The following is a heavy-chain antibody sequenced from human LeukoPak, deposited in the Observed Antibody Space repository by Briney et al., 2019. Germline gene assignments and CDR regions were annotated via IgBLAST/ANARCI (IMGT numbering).Heavy chain of an antibody. CDR1: GYTFTSYY. J-gene: IGHJ4*02. V-gene: IGHV1-46*01. D-gene: IGHD3-10*01. Sequence: ASVKVSCKASGYTFTSYYVNWVRQAPGQGLEWMGTINPSGGSTSYAQKFQGRVTMTRDTSTRTFYMELTSLRFEDTAVYFCARGFGDLDYWGQGSLVTVSS. CDR2: INPSGGST. CDR3: ARGFGDLDY.